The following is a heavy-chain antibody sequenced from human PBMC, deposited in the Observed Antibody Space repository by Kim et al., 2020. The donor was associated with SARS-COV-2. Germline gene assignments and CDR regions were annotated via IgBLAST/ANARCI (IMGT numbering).Heavy chain of an antibody. J-gene: IGHJ6*02. Sequence: SVKVSCKASGGTFSSYAISWVRQAPGQGLEWMGGIIPIFGTANYAQKFQGRVTITADESTSTAYMELSSLRSEDTAVYYCARVSIAARRNYYYYYGMDVWGQGTTVTVSS. CDR1: GGTFSSYA. V-gene: IGHV1-69*13. CDR2: IIPIFGTA. D-gene: IGHD6-6*01. CDR3: ARVSIAARRNYYYYYGMDV.